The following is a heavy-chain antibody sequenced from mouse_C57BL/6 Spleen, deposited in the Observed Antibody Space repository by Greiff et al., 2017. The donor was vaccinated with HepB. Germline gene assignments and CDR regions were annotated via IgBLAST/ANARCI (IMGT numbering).Heavy chain of an antibody. CDR3: ARLDYYGSSLENAMDY. Sequence: QVQLQQPGAELVRPGSSVKLSCKASGYTFTSYWMHWVKQRPIQGLEWIGNIDPSDSETHYNQKFKDKATLTVDKSSSTAYMQLSSLTSEDSAVYYCARLDYYGSSLENAMDYWGQGTSVTVSS. D-gene: IGHD1-1*01. J-gene: IGHJ4*01. V-gene: IGHV1-52*01. CDR1: GYTFTSYW. CDR2: IDPSDSET.